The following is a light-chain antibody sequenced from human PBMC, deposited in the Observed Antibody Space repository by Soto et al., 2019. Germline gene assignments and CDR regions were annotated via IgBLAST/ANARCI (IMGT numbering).Light chain of an antibody. J-gene: IGLJ1*01. CDR1: SSDVGGYNY. Sequence: SALTQPASVSGSPGQSITIYCTGTSSDVGGYNYVSWYQQHPGKAPKLMIYDVSNRPSGVSNRFSGSKSGNTASLTISGLQAEDEADYYCSSYTSSSLYVFGTGTKVTVL. V-gene: IGLV2-14*01. CDR2: DVS. CDR3: SSYTSSSLYV.